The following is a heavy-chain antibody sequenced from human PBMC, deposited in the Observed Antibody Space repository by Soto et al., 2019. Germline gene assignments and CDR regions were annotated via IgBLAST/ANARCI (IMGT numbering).Heavy chain of an antibody. Sequence: QVQLVQSGAEMKKPGASVKVSCKASGYTFTSYYMYWVRQAPGQGLEWMGRINPSDGSTTYAEKFQGRVTMTTDTSTRTVHMELSSLRSEDTGVYYCARVAARPGVIDYWGQGTQVTVSS. D-gene: IGHD6-6*01. J-gene: IGHJ4*02. CDR3: ARVAARPGVIDY. V-gene: IGHV1-46*01. CDR2: INPSDGST. CDR1: GYTFTSYY.